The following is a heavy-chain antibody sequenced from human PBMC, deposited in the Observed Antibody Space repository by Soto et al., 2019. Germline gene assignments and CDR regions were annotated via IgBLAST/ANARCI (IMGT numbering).Heavy chain of an antibody. V-gene: IGHV3-11*01. CDR3: ARDGLNWFDP. CDR2: ISSSGSTI. CDR1: GFTFSDYY. Sequence: GGSLRLSCAASGFTFSDYYMSWIRQAPGKGLEWVSYISSSGSTIYHADSVKGRFIFSRENAKNSLYLQMNSLRAEDTAVYYFARDGLNWFDPWGQGTLVTVSS. J-gene: IGHJ5*02.